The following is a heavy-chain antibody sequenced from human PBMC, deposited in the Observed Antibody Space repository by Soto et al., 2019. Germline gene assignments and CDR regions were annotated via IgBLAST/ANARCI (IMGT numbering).Heavy chain of an antibody. CDR3: AGDRGSSGWYDAFDI. J-gene: IGHJ3*02. CDR1: GFTFSSYG. CDR2: ISYDGRNK. V-gene: IGHV3-30*03. Sequence: QVQLVESGGGVVQPGRSLRLSCAASGFTFSSYGMHWVRQAPGKGLEWVAVISYDGRNKYYADSVKGRFTISRDNSKNTLNLQMNSLRAEDTAVYYCAGDRGSSGWYDAFDIWGQGTMVTVSS. D-gene: IGHD6-19*01.